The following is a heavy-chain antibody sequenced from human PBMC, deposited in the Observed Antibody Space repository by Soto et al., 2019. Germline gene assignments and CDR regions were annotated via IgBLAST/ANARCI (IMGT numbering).Heavy chain of an antibody. CDR3: ARDPRGLWIQEPYYYGMDV. D-gene: IGHD5-18*01. J-gene: IGHJ6*02. Sequence: PGPQVKVSCKASGGTFSSYAISWVRQAPGQGLEWMGGIIPIFGTANYAQKFQGRVTITADKSTSTAYMELSSLRSEDTAVYYCARDPRGLWIQEPYYYGMDVWGQGTTVTVSS. CDR2: IIPIFGTA. V-gene: IGHV1-69*06. CDR1: GGTFSSYA.